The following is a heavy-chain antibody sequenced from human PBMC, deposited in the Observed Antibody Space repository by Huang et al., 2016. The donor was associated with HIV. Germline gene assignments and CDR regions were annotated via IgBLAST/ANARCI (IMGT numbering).Heavy chain of an antibody. Sequence: QVQLTQSGAAVTKPGASVKVSCTSSGDTLTESSMHWVRQAPGKGLEWMGRFNPEDGERVYAQRCQGRGNMTEDTTTDTAYVELSSRRAEDTAVYYCATEGLWGEGNTLDYWGQGTLVTVSS. D-gene: IGHD3-10*01. J-gene: IGHJ4*02. CDR3: ATEGLWGEGNTLDY. CDR1: GDTLTESS. CDR2: FNPEDGER. V-gene: IGHV1-24*01.